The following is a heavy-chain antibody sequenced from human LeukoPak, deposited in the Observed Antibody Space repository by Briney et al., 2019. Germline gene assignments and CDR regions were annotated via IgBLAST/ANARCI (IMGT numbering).Heavy chain of an antibody. CDR1: GFTFINSW. Sequence: PGGSLRLSRAASGFTFINSWMSWFRQAPGKGLEWVSAISGSGGSTYNADSVKGRFTISRDNSKNAQYLQMNSLRAEDTAVYYCAKGGLGYCSSTSCPGVNYYYYMDVWGKGTTVTVSS. J-gene: IGHJ6*03. V-gene: IGHV3-23*01. D-gene: IGHD2-2*01. CDR2: ISGSGGST. CDR3: AKGGLGYCSSTSCPGVNYYYYMDV.